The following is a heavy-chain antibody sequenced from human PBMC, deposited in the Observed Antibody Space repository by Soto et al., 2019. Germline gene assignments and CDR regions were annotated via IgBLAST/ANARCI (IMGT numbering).Heavy chain of an antibody. Sequence: GASVKVSCKASGYTFTGYYMHWVRRAPGQGLEWMGWINPNSGGTNYAQKFQGWVTMTRDTSISTAYMELSRLRSDDTAVYYCARAGRYCSGGSCYSDRYYYYYMDVWGKGTTVTVSS. J-gene: IGHJ6*03. V-gene: IGHV1-2*04. CDR1: GYTFTGYY. D-gene: IGHD2-15*01. CDR3: ARAGRYCSGGSCYSDRYYYYYMDV. CDR2: INPNSGGT.